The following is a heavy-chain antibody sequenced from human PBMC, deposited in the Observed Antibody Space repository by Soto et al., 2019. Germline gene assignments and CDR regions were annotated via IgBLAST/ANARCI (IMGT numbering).Heavy chain of an antibody. D-gene: IGHD2-2*01. J-gene: IGHJ6*02. CDR3: AKVRYSSPMGYYYGMDV. Sequence: SVKVSCKASRVAFSKFIVTWVRQAPGLGLEWVGGIIPIFGTANYAQKFQDRVTITADESTSTSYMEVNNLRSEDTAVYYCAKVRYSSPMGYYYGMDVWGQGTTVTV. CDR2: IIPIFGTA. CDR1: RVAFSKFI. V-gene: IGHV1-69*13.